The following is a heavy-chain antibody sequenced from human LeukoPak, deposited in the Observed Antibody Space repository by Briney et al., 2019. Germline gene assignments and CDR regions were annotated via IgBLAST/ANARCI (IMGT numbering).Heavy chain of an antibody. CDR3: AKDRDDSSGYYLYYFDY. J-gene: IGHJ4*02. Sequence: GGSLRLSCAASGFTFSSYATSWVRQAPGKGLEWVSAISGSGGSTYYADSVKGRFTISRDNSKNTLYLQMNSLRAEDTAVYYCAKDRDDSSGYYLYYFDYWGQGTLVTVSS. CDR2: ISGSGGST. D-gene: IGHD3-22*01. V-gene: IGHV3-23*01. CDR1: GFTFSSYA.